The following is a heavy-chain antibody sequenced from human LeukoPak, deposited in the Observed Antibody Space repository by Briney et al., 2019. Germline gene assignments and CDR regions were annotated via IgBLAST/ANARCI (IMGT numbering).Heavy chain of an antibody. D-gene: IGHD5-12*01. CDR3: ARLNSGYDYFDY. Sequence: ASVKVSCKASGYTFTGFYMHWVRQAPGQGLEWMGWINPERGVTNYAQKFQGRVTVTRDTSISTAYMELSRLTSDDTAVYYCARLNSGYDYFDYWGQGTLVTVPS. CDR2: INPERGVT. CDR1: GYTFTGFY. V-gene: IGHV1-2*02. J-gene: IGHJ4*02.